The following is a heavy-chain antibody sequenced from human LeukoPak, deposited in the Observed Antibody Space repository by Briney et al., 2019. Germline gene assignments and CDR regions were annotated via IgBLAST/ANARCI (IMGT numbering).Heavy chain of an antibody. Sequence: GGSLRLSCAASGFTFSYAWMIGVRQAPGRGRVWVGLIKSKTDGGTTDYAAPVKGRFTISRDDSKSTLDLQMSSLKTEDTAVYYCTTAGVHSTFDIWGQGTMVTVSP. CDR1: GFTFSYAW. J-gene: IGHJ3*02. CDR2: IKSKTDGGTT. CDR3: TTAGVHSTFDI. D-gene: IGHD1-1*01. V-gene: IGHV3-15*01.